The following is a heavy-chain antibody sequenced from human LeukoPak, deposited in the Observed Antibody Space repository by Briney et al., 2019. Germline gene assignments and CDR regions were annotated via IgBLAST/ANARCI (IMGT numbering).Heavy chain of an antibody. CDR2: FDPDDVNT. J-gene: IGHJ3*02. CDR3: APTNRAGASDI. CDR1: GYTLSEMS. Sequence: GASVKVSCKVSGYTLSEMSMHWVRQAPGEEPEWMGGFDPDDVNTVYAPRFQGRVTMTDDTSTDTAYLELRSLRSDDTAVYYCAPTNRAGASDIWGQGTLVTVSS. V-gene: IGHV1-24*01. D-gene: IGHD1/OR15-1a*01.